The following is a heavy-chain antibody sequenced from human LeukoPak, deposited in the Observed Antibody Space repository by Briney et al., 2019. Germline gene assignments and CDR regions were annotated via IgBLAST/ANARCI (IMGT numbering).Heavy chain of an antibody. D-gene: IGHD3-22*01. Sequence: PGGSLRLSCAASGFTFDVYAMHWARHAPGKGLEWVSGISWNSGSIGYADSVKGRFTISRDNAKNSLYLQMNSLRAEDTAFYYCSKDFQYYDSSGYLDYWGQGTLVTVSS. J-gene: IGHJ4*02. CDR1: GFTFDVYA. CDR3: SKDFQYYDSSGYLDY. CDR2: ISWNSGSI. V-gene: IGHV3-9*01.